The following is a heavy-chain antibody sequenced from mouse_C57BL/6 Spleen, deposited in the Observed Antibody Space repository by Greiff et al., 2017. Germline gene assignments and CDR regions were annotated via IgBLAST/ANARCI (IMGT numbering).Heavy chain of an antibody. Sequence: VQLQQSGAELVRPGASVTLSCTASGFNIKDDYMHWVKQRPEQGLEWIGWIDPENGATEYASKFQGKATITADTSSNTAYLQLSSLTSEDTAVYYCTDGSSHYWGQGTTLTVSS. CDR3: TDGSSHY. CDR2: IDPENGAT. V-gene: IGHV14-4*01. CDR1: GFNIKDDY. J-gene: IGHJ2*01. D-gene: IGHD1-1*01.